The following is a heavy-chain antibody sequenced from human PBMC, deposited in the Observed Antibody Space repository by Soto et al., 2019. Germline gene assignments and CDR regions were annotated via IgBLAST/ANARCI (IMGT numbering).Heavy chain of an antibody. CDR3: AKDRGSHVIHYGMDV. D-gene: IGHD3-16*01. V-gene: IGHV3-30*18. CDR2: ISYDGSNK. CDR1: GFTFSSYG. J-gene: IGHJ6*02. Sequence: GGSLRLSCAASGFTFSSYGMHWVRQAPGKGLEWVAVISYDGSNKYYADSVKGRFTISRDNSKNTLYLQMNSLRAEDTAVYYCAKDRGSHVIHYGMDVWGQGTTVTVSS.